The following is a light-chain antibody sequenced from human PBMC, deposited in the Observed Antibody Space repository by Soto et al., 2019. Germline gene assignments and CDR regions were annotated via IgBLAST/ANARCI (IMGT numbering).Light chain of an antibody. CDR1: QSVSSN. CDR3: QQYNNWPPWT. Sequence: EIVMTQSPATLSVSPGERATLXXXASQSVSSNLVWYQQKPGQAPRLLIYGASTRATGIPARFSGSGSGTEFTLTISSLQSEDFAVYYCQQYNNWPPWTFGQGTKVEIK. CDR2: GAS. V-gene: IGKV3-15*01. J-gene: IGKJ1*01.